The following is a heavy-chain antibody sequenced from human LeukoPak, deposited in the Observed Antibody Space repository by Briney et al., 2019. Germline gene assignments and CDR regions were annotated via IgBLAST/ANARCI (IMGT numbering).Heavy chain of an antibody. CDR1: GFTFSNYA. CDR2: ISYDGSNK. CDR3: AKDPGGSSSCIDY. Sequence: GGSLRLSCAASGFTFSNYAMSWVRQAPGKGLEWVAVISYDGSNKYYADSVKGRFTISRDNSKNTLYLQMNSLRAEDAAVYYCAKDPGGSSSCIDYWGQGTLVTVSS. V-gene: IGHV3-30*18. D-gene: IGHD6-13*01. J-gene: IGHJ4*02.